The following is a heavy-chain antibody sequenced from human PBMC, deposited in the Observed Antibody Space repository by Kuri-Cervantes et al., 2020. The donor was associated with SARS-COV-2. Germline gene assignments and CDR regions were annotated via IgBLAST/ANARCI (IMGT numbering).Heavy chain of an antibody. J-gene: IGHJ6*02. CDR1: GGSVSSGRYY. CDR2: IYYSGST. D-gene: IGHD3-3*01. CDR3: ARLPTYYDFWSGYPAFDYYYYGMDV. Sequence: GSLRLPCTVSGGSVSSGRYYWSWIRQPPGKGLEWIGSIYYSGSTYYNPSLKSRVTISVDTSKNQFSLKLSSVTAADTAVYYCARLPTYYDFWSGYPAFDYYYYGMDVWGQGTTVTVSS. V-gene: IGHV4-39*01.